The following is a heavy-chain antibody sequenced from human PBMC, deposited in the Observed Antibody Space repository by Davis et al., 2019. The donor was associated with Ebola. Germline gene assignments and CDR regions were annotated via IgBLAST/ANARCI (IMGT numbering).Heavy chain of an antibody. D-gene: IGHD2-2*01. V-gene: IGHV5-51*01. Sequence: KVSCKASGYTFTSYWIAWVRQVPGKGLEWMGIIYPGDSDTRYSPSFQGQVTISADKSISTAYLQWSSLKASDTAMYYCARLSCSSTSCYAPGYYGMDVWGKGTTVTVSS. CDR2: IYPGDSDT. J-gene: IGHJ6*04. CDR1: GYTFTSYW. CDR3: ARLSCSSTSCYAPGYYGMDV.